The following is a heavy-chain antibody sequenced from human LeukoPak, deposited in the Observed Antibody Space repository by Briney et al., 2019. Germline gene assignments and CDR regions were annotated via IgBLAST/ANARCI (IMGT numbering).Heavy chain of an antibody. D-gene: IGHD3-3*01. Sequence: PGRSLRLSCAAPGFTFDDYAMHWVRQAPGKGLEWVSGISWNGGSIGYADSVKGRFTISRDNAKNSLYLQMNSLRAEDTALYYCAKTITIFGVVKDYWGQGTLVTVSS. V-gene: IGHV3-9*01. CDR2: ISWNGGSI. J-gene: IGHJ4*02. CDR3: AKTITIFGVVKDY. CDR1: GFTFDDYA.